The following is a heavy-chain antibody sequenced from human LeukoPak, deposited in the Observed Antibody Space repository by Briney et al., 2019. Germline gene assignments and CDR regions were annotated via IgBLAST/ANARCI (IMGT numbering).Heavy chain of an antibody. V-gene: IGHV3-21*04. Sequence: PGGSLRLSCAASGFTFSSYSMNWVRQAPGKGLEWVSSISSSSSYIYYADSVKGRFTTSRDNSKNTLYLQMNSLRAEDTAVYYCAKDCTNVVVVPAALPDGMDVWGQGTTVTVSS. CDR3: AKDCTNVVVVPAALPDGMDV. J-gene: IGHJ6*02. D-gene: IGHD2-2*01. CDR2: ISSSSSYI. CDR1: GFTFSSYS.